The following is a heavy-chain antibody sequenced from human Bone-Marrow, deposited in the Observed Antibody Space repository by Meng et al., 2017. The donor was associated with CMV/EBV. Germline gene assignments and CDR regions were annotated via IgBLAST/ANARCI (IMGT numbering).Heavy chain of an antibody. V-gene: IGHV3-11*01. Sequence: GGSPRLSCAASGFTFSDYYMNWIRQAPGKGLEWVSYITNSGSSIYYADSVKGRFTVSRDNAENSLYLQMNSLRAEDTAVYYCARGDWKYIHYFSYGMDIWGQGTTVTFYS. CDR1: GFTFSDYY. CDR3: ARGDWKYIHYFSYGMDI. J-gene: IGHJ6*02. CDR2: ITNSGSSI. D-gene: IGHD1-1*01.